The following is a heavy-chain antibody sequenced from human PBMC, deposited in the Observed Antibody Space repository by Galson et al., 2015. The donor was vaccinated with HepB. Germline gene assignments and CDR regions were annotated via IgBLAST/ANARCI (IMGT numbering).Heavy chain of an antibody. V-gene: IGHV3-74*01. D-gene: IGHD5-12*01. CDR3: ARDLGYSGDI. CDR2: INPGGSDT. J-gene: IGHJ3*02. Sequence: LRLSCAASGFTFSSDWMHWVRQAPGKGLVWVSRINPGGSDTAYADSVKGRFTISRDNARNTLYLQMNSLRAEDTAVYYCARDLGYSGDIWGQGTMVTVSS. CDR1: GFTFSSDW.